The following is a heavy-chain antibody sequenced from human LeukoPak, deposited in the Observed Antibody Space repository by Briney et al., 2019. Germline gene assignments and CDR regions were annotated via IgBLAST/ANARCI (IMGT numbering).Heavy chain of an antibody. CDR3: ARDRGPYGSGERWCDP. Sequence: ASVKVSRKASGYTFTFYYINWVRQAPGQGLEWLGRINPKSGGTHYAQKFQGRVTMTRDMSINTAYMELSGLKSDDTAVYYCARDRGPYGSGERWCDPWGQGTLVTVSS. D-gene: IGHD3-10*01. J-gene: IGHJ5*02. V-gene: IGHV1-2*06. CDR2: INPKSGGT. CDR1: GYTFTFYY.